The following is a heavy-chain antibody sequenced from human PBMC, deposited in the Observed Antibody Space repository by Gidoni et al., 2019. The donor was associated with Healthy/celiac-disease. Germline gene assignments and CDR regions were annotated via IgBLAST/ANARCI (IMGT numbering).Heavy chain of an antibody. CDR1: GFSLSTRGVG. CDR2: IYWDDDK. D-gene: IGHD6-6*01. Sequence: QITLKESGPTLVKPTQTLTLTCTFSGFSLSTRGVGVGWIRQPPGKALEWLALIYWDDDKRYSPSLKSRLTITKDTSKNRVVLTMTNMDPVDTATYYCAHSRMREHSSSSEPNWFDPWGQGTLVTVSA. V-gene: IGHV2-5*02. CDR3: AHSRMREHSSSSEPNWFDP. J-gene: IGHJ5*02.